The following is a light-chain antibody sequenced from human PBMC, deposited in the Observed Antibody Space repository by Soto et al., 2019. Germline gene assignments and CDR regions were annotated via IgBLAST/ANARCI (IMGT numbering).Light chain of an antibody. CDR3: QSYDSSLSGPVV. J-gene: IGLJ2*01. Sequence: QSVLTQPPSVSGAPGQRVTISCTGSSSNIGAGYDVHWYQQLPGTAPKLLIYGNSNRPSGVPDRFSGSKSGTSASLAITGLQAEDEADYYCQSYDSSLSGPVVFGGGTKL. CDR2: GNS. CDR1: SSNIGAGYD. V-gene: IGLV1-40*01.